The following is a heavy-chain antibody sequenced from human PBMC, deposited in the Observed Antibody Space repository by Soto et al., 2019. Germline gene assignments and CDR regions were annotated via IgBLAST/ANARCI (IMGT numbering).Heavy chain of an antibody. J-gene: IGHJ3*01. CDR1: GVTFDYYD. CDR3: AKGQGIYCSSSNCSPGAGAFDL. V-gene: IGHV3-9*01. D-gene: IGHD2-2*01. Sequence: EVQLVESGGGLVQPGRSLRLSCAGSGVTFDYYDMHWVRQSPGKGLEWVSGISRDSVSLDYADSVKGRFTISRDNAKNSLYLQMSRLRTEDTALYYCAKGQGIYCSSSNCSPGAGAFDLWCQGTMVTVSS. CDR2: ISRDSVSL.